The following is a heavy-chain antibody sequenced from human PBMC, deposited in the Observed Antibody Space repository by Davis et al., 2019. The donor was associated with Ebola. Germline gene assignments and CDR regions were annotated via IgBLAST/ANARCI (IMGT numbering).Heavy chain of an antibody. J-gene: IGHJ6*02. CDR1: GFTFSDYY. CDR2: ISSSSSYT. Sequence: GESLKISCAASGFTFSDYYMSWIRQAPGKGLEWVSYISSSSSYTNYADSVKGRFTISRDNSKNTLYLQMNSLRAEDTAVYYCAKVSAGDYYYYGMDVWGQGTTVTVSS. V-gene: IGHV3-11*06. CDR3: AKVSAGDYYYYGMDV. D-gene: IGHD4-17*01.